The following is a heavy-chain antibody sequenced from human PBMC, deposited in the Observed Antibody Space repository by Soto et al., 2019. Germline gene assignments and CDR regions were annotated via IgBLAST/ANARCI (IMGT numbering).Heavy chain of an antibody. V-gene: IGHV3-23*01. Sequence: DVQVLESGGDLVQPGESLRLSCAASGFTFSNYAMTWVRQAPGKGLEWVSTMSGSGDSIYYADSVKGRFTISRDKSKNTLYLQMNSLRADDWAVYYCATGRQMGYWGQGTLVIVSS. J-gene: IGHJ4*02. CDR2: MSGSGDSI. D-gene: IGHD7-27*01. CDR3: ATGRQMGY. CDR1: GFTFSNYA.